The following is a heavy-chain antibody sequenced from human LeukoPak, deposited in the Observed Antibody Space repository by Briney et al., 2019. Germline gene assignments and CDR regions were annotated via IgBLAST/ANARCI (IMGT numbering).Heavy chain of an antibody. V-gene: IGHV4-39*07. CDR1: GDSISGSSYY. J-gene: IGHJ2*01. D-gene: IGHD4-17*01. Sequence: PSETLSLTCTVSGDSISGSSYYWGWIRQPPGKGLEWIGNIYYGGSTNYNPSLKSRVTISVDTSKNQFSLKLSSVTAADTAVYYCARTTVTTRGPWWYFDLWGRGTLVTVSS. CDR3: ARTTVTTRGPWWYFDL. CDR2: IYYGGST.